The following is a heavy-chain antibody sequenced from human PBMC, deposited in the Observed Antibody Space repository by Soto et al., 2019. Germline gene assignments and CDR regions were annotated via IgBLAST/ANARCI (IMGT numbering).Heavy chain of an antibody. Sequence: GASVKVSCKASGYTFTSYGISWVRQAPGQGLEWMGWISAYNGNTNYAQKLQGRVTMTTDTSTSTAYMELRSLRSDDTAVYYCSRLGLGGLGEFSFLGLEPYYYYYYGMDVWGQGTTVTVSS. CDR1: GYTFTSYG. CDR2: ISAYNGNT. J-gene: IGHJ6*02. V-gene: IGHV1-18*01. CDR3: SRLGLGGLGEFSFLGLEPYYYYYYGMDV. D-gene: IGHD3-16*02.